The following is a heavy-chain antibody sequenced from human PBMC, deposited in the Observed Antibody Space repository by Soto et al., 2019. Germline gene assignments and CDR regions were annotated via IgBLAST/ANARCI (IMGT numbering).Heavy chain of an antibody. J-gene: IGHJ4*02. V-gene: IGHV1-2*02. Sequence: SSVKVSCKASGYTFTGYYMHWVRQAPGQGLEWMGWINPNSGGTNYAQKFQGRVTMTRDTSISTAYMELSRLRSGDTAVYYCARRANTAMVYSFDYWGQGTLVTVSS. CDR1: GYTFTGYY. CDR3: ARRANTAMVYSFDY. D-gene: IGHD5-18*01. CDR2: INPNSGGT.